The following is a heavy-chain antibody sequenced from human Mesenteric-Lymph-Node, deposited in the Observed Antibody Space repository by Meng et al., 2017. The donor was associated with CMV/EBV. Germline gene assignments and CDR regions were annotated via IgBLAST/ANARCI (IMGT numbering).Heavy chain of an antibody. V-gene: IGHV3-53*01. CDR2: IYSGGST. CDR1: GFIFSNYA. CDR3: ARISGLWFGDAAFDI. D-gene: IGHD3-10*01. J-gene: IGHJ3*02. Sequence: GESLKISCAASGFIFSNYAMHWVRQAPGKGLEWVSVIYSGGSTYYADSVKGRFTISRDNSKNTLYLQMNSLRAEDTAVYYCARISGLWFGDAAFDIWGQGTMVTVSS.